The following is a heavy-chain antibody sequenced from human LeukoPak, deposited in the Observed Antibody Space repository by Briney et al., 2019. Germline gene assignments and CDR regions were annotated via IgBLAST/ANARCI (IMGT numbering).Heavy chain of an antibody. Sequence: GGSLRLSRAASGFTFSNAWMSWVRQAPGKGLEWVGRIKSKTDGGTTDYAAPVKGRFTISRDDSKNTLYLPMNSLKTEDTAVYYCTTTSGGLVVGATTSYYYYGMDVWGQGTTVTVSS. CDR1: GFTFSNAW. CDR2: IKSKTDGGTT. V-gene: IGHV3-15*01. CDR3: TTTSGGLVVGATTSYYYYGMDV. J-gene: IGHJ6*02. D-gene: IGHD1-26*01.